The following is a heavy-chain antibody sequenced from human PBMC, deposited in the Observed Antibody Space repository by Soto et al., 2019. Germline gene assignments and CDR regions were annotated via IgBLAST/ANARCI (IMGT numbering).Heavy chain of an antibody. CDR1: GLTISGKKY. D-gene: IGHD1-1*01. CDR3: ATWHEREHAFDV. CDR2: LYDVDGS. V-gene: IGHV3-53*01. Sequence: DVQLVESGGGLIQPGESLRLSCAAFGLTISGKKYVAWVRQAPGKGLEWVSALYDVDGSFYADSVTGRFTTSSDSSKATVYLQMNDLRPDDTAVYYCATWHEREHAFDVWGQGTTVTIST. J-gene: IGHJ3*01.